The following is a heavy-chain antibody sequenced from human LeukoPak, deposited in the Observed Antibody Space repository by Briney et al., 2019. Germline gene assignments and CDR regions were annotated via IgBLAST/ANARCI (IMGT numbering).Heavy chain of an antibody. CDR2: INSDGSST. CDR3: ARVFYDSSGYYWSDAFDI. CDR1: GFTFSSYW. V-gene: IGHV3-74*01. Sequence: GGSLRLSCAASGFTFSSYWMHWVRQAPGKGLVWVSRINSDGSSTSYADSVKSRFTISRDNAKNTLYLQMNSLRAEDTAVYYCARVFYDSSGYYWSDAFDIWGQGTMVTVSS. J-gene: IGHJ3*02. D-gene: IGHD3-22*01.